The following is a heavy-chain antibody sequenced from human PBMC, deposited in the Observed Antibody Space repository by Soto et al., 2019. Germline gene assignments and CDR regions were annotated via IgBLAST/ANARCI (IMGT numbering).Heavy chain of an antibody. D-gene: IGHD1-26*01. CDR3: AKVLRGYYTYFYYNMDV. V-gene: IGHV3-23*01. Sequence: GGSLRLSCAASGFTFSNYVMNWVRQAPGKGLEWVSGTTGSGGNTYYADSVKGRFTITRDNSKNTLYLHMNSLRAEDTAVYYCAKVLRGYYTYFYYNMDVWGQGTTVTVSS. J-gene: IGHJ6*02. CDR1: GFTFSNYV. CDR2: TTGSGGNT.